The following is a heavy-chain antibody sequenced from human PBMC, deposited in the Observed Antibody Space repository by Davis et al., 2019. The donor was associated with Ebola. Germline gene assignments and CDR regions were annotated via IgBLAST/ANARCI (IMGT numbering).Heavy chain of an antibody. V-gene: IGHV3-15*01. J-gene: IGHJ4*02. CDR1: GISFSTAW. CDR3: AALYTGYDRTIFDS. D-gene: IGHD5-12*01. Sequence: PGGSLRLSCEVSGISFSTAWMTWVRQSPGRWLEWVARITGIADGGTGDYAAPVQGRFTISRDDSKNTVHLEMDSLKSEDTAVYYCAALYTGYDRTIFDSWGQGALVTVSS. CDR2: ITGIADGGTG.